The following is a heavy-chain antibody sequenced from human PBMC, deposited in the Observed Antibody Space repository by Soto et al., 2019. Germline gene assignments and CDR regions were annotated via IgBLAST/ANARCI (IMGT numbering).Heavy chain of an antibody. J-gene: IGHJ4*02. CDR2: ISGSGRST. D-gene: IGHD6-13*01. Sequence: GGSLRLSCAASGFTFSSYAMSWVRQAPGKGLEWVSAISGSGRSTYYADSVKGRFTISRDNSKNTLYLQMNSLRAEDTAVYYCANLGFPGIAAAGPSYWGQGTLVTVSS. V-gene: IGHV3-23*01. CDR3: ANLGFPGIAAAGPSY. CDR1: GFTFSSYA.